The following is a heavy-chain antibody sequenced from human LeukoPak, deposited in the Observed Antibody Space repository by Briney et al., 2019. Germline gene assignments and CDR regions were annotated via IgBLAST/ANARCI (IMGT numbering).Heavy chain of an antibody. Sequence: GGSLRLSCAASGFTFSTYAMSWVRQAPGKGLEWVSSISGSGITTYHADSVKGRFTISRDKSKNTLYLQMNSLRAEDTAVYYCARAPRTGTTLQGYYYGMDVWGQGTTVTVSS. CDR1: GFTFSTYA. CDR3: ARAPRTGTTLQGYYYGMDV. J-gene: IGHJ6*02. V-gene: IGHV3-23*01. D-gene: IGHD1-7*01. CDR2: ISGSGITT.